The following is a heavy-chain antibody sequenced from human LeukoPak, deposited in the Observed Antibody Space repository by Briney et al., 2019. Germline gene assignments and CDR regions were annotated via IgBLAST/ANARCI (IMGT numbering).Heavy chain of an antibody. CDR2: INHSGST. J-gene: IGHJ2*01. V-gene: IGHV4-30-4*08. CDR3: ARQREGYFDL. Sequence: SQTLSLTCTVSGGSISSADYYWSWIRQTPGKGLEWIGEINHSGSTSYNPSLKSRVTVSVLTSKNQFSLKLSSVSAADTAVYYCARQREGYFDLWGRGTLVTVSS. CDR1: GGSISSADYY.